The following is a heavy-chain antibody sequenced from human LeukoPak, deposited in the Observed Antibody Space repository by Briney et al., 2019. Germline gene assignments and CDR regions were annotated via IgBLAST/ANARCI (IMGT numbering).Heavy chain of an antibody. CDR3: ARGRYSYGRTFDY. Sequence: NPSETLSLTCAVYGGSFSGYYWSWIRQPPGKGLEWIGEINHSGSTNYNPSLKSRVTISVDTSKNQFTLKLSSVTAADTAVYYCARGRYSYGRTFDYWGQGTLATVSS. CDR1: GGSFSGYY. V-gene: IGHV4-34*01. D-gene: IGHD5-18*01. J-gene: IGHJ4*02. CDR2: INHSGST.